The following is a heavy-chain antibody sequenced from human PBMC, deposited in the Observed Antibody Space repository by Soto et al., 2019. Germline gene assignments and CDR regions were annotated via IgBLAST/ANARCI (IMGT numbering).Heavy chain of an antibody. V-gene: IGHV3-23*01. D-gene: IGHD3-3*01. Sequence: PGGSLRLSCSASGFTASGLSFNLFAMHWVRQAPGKGLEWDSSISGGGSSPYYADSVKGRFTVSRDNSKNTLYLERNSLGDDDTAVYYCAKGQDIPIFDHFDPWGPGTLVTVSS. CDR2: ISGGGSSP. CDR3: AKGQDIPIFDHFDP. J-gene: IGHJ5*02. CDR1: GLSFNLFA.